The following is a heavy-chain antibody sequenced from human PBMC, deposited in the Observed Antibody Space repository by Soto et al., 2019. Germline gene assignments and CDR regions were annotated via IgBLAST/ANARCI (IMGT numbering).Heavy chain of an antibody. V-gene: IGHV3-7*01. CDR3: AGRLYFDL. D-gene: IGHD1-26*01. CDR1: RFTFRSYW. Sequence: EVQLVESGGGLVQPGGSLRLSCAGSRFTFRSYWMSWVRQAPGKGLEWEANIKQDGSEKNYVDSVKGRFTISRDNAKNSLYLQMNSLRAEDTAVYYCAGRLYFDLWGRGTLVTVSS. J-gene: IGHJ2*01. CDR2: IKQDGSEK.